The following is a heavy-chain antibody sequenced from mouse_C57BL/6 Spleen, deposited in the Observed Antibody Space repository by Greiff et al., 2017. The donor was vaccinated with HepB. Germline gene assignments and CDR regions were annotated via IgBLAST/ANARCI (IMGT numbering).Heavy chain of an antibody. CDR2: IYPGDGDT. D-gene: IGHD4-1*01. CDR3: ARSLTGTWFAY. J-gene: IGHJ3*01. Sequence: QVQLQQSGPELVKPGASVKISCKASGYAFSSSWMNWVKQRPGKGLEWIGRIYPGDGDTNYNGKFKGKATLTADKSSSTAYMQLSSLTSEDSAVYFCARSLTGTWFAYWGQVTLVTVSA. V-gene: IGHV1-82*01. CDR1: GYAFSSSW.